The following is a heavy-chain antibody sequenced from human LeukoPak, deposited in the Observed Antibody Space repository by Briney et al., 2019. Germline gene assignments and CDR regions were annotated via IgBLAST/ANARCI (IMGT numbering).Heavy chain of an antibody. CDR3: ARKGIVVVVAATPYAFDI. CDR2: IKQDGSEK. V-gene: IGHV3-7*01. CDR1: GFTFSSYW. Sequence: PGGSLRLSCAASGFTFSSYWMSWVRQAPGEGLEWVANIKQDGSEKYYVDSVKGRFTISRDNAKNSLYLQMNSLRAEDTAVYYCARKGIVVVVAATPYAFDIWGQGTMVTVSS. J-gene: IGHJ3*02. D-gene: IGHD2-15*01.